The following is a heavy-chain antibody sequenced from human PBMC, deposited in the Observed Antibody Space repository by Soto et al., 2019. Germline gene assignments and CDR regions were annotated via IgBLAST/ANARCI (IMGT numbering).Heavy chain of an antibody. CDR2: ISAYNGNT. D-gene: IGHD6-19*01. J-gene: IGHJ6*02. CDR1: GYTFTSYG. CDR3: ARDQSAYSSGWYSYYYYSCGMDV. V-gene: IGHV1-18*01. Sequence: ASVKVSCKASGYTFTSYGISWVRQAPGQGLEWMGWISAYNGNTNYAQKLQGRVTMTTDTSTSTAYMELRSLRSDDTAVYYCARDQSAYSSGWYSYYYYSCGMDVWGQGTTVTVSS.